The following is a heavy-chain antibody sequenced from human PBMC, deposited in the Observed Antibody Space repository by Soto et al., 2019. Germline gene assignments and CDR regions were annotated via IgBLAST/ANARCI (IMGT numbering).Heavy chain of an antibody. CDR3: ARQQQEVAYYYGLNV. CDR2: ISSSGSTM. Sequence: EVQLVESGGGLVQPGGSLRLSCVASGFTFSSYSMNWVRQAPGKGLEWVSKISSSGSTMFYADSVRGRFTISRDNAKNSLYLQMNSLRDKDTAVYYCARQQQEVAYYYGLNVWGQGTTVTVSS. J-gene: IGHJ6*02. D-gene: IGHD1-1*01. CDR1: GFTFSSYS. V-gene: IGHV3-48*02.